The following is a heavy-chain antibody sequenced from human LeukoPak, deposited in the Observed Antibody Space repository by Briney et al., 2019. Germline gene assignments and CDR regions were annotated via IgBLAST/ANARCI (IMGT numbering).Heavy chain of an antibody. Sequence: PGGSLRLSCAASGFTFSAYSMNWVRQAPGKGLEWVSSISSSSSYIYYADSVKDRFTISRDNAKNSLYLQTNSLRAEDTAVYYCAELGITMIGGVWGKGTTVTISS. CDR2: ISSSSSYI. CDR1: GFTFSAYS. CDR3: AELGITMIGGV. J-gene: IGHJ6*04. V-gene: IGHV3-21*01. D-gene: IGHD3-10*02.